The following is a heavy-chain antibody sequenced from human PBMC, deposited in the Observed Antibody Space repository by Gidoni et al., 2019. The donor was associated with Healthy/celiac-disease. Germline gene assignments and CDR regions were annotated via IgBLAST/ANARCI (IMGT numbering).Heavy chain of an antibody. CDR3: AAALNWNLRLKYFQH. J-gene: IGHJ1*01. D-gene: IGHD1-20*01. CDR1: GFTFTSSA. V-gene: IGHV1-58*01. Sequence: QMQLVQSGPEVKKPGTSVKVSCKASGFTFTSSAVQWVRQARGQRLEWIGWIVVGSGNTNYAQKFQERVTITRDMSTSTAYMELSSLRSEDTAVYYCAAALNWNLRLKYFQHWGQGTLVTVSS. CDR2: IVVGSGNT.